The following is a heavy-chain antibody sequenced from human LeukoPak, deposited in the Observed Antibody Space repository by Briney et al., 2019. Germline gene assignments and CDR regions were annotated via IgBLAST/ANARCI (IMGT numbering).Heavy chain of an antibody. V-gene: IGHV1-69*13. CDR2: IIPIFGTA. CDR3: AAHIAAAHFDY. J-gene: IGHJ4*02. CDR1: GGTFSSYA. Sequence: SVKVSFKASGGTFSSYAISWVRQAPGQGLEWMGGIIPIFGTANYAQKFQGRVTITADESTSTAYMELSSLRSEDTAVYYCAAHIAAAHFDYWGQGTLVTVSS. D-gene: IGHD6-13*01.